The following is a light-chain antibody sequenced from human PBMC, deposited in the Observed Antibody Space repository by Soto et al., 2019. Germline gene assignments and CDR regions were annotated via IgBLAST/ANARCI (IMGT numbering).Light chain of an antibody. CDR3: QAWDSSTGV. V-gene: IGLV3-1*01. CDR1: KLGDKY. Sequence: SYELTQPPSVSVSPGQTASIPCSGDKLGDKYACWYQQKSGQSPVLVIYQNNKRPSGIPERFSGSNSGNTATLTISGTQAMDEADYYCQAWDSSTGVFGTGTKVTV. CDR2: QNN. J-gene: IGLJ1*01.